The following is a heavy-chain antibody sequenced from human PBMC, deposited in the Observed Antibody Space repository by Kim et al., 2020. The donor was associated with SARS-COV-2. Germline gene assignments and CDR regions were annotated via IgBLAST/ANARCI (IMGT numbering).Heavy chain of an antibody. CDR3: ARVVVINFLYYYGMDV. CDR2: ISAYNGNT. V-gene: IGHV1-18*01. Sequence: ASVKVSCKASGYTFTSYGISWVRQAPGQGLEWMGWISAYNGNTNYAQKLQGRVTMTTDTSTSTAYMELRSLRSDDTAVYYCARVVVINFLYYYGMDVWGQGTTVTVSS. CDR1: GYTFTSYG. J-gene: IGHJ6*02. D-gene: IGHD3-22*01.